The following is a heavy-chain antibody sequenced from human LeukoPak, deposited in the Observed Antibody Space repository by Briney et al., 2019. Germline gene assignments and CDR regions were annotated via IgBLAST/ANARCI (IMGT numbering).Heavy chain of an antibody. CDR3: ARESRMATIPTGWFDP. D-gene: IGHD5-24*01. Sequence: VQVSCKASGYTFTSYGISWVRQAPGQGLEWMGWISAYNGNTNYAQKLQGRVTMTTDTSTSTAYMELRSLRSDDTAVYYCARESRMATIPTGWFDPWGQGTLVTVSS. J-gene: IGHJ5*02. CDR2: ISAYNGNT. CDR1: GYTFTSYG. V-gene: IGHV1-18*01.